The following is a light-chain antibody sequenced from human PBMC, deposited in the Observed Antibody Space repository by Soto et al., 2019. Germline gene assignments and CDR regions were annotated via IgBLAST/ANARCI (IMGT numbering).Light chain of an antibody. J-gene: IGLJ2*01. Sequence: QAVVTQEPSLTVSPGGTVTLTCASSIGAVTSGYYPNWFQQNPGQAPRPLIYSTSNKHSCTPARFSGSLLGGKAALTLSGVQLEDEAEYCCLLYYGSAQVFGEGTKLTVL. CDR3: LLYYGSAQV. CDR1: IGAVTSGYY. V-gene: IGLV7-43*01. CDR2: STS.